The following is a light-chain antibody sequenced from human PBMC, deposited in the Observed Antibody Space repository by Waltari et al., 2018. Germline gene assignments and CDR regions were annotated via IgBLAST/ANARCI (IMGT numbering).Light chain of an antibody. CDR3: QQFNSFPIT. CDR2: DAS. J-gene: IGKJ5*01. Sequence: AIQLTQSPSSLSASVGDRVTITCRVSQGISSALAWYQQKPGKAPKVLIYDASSLESGVPSRFRGSGSGTYFTLTISSLQPEDFATYYCQQFNSFPITFGLGTRLDIK. V-gene: IGKV1-13*02. CDR1: QGISSA.